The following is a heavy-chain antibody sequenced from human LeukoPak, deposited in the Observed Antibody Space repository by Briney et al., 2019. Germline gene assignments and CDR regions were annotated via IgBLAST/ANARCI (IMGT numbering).Heavy chain of an antibody. Sequence: GGSLRLSCAASGFTFSSYGMHWVRQARGKGLEWVAFIRYDGSNKYYADSVKGRFTISRDNSKNTLYLHMNSLRAEDTAVYYCAKDYSSSWYCFDYWGQGTLVTVSS. D-gene: IGHD6-13*01. CDR1: GFTFSSYG. CDR2: IRYDGSNK. J-gene: IGHJ4*02. CDR3: AKDYSSSWYCFDY. V-gene: IGHV3-30*02.